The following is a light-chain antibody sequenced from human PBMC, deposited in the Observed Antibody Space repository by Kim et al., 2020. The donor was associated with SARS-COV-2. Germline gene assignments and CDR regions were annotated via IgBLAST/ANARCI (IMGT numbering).Light chain of an antibody. CDR3: TAWDDNLNGVV. Sequence: QSVLTQPPSASGTPGQRITIPCSGSSSNIGSNNNVYWYQQLPGTAPKLLIYKNNVRPSGVPDRFSGSKSGASASLAISGLRAEDEADYYCTAWDDNLNGVVFGGGTQLTVL. V-gene: IGLV1-44*01. J-gene: IGLJ2*01. CDR1: SSNIGSNN. CDR2: KNN.